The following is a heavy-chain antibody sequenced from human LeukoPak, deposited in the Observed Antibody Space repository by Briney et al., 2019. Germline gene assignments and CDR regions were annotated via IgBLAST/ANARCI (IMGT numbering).Heavy chain of an antibody. V-gene: IGHV4-34*01. J-gene: IGHJ4*02. CDR3: ARGWTSEGEFDY. Sequence: SETLSLTCAVYGGSFSGYYWSWIRQPPGKGLEWIGEINHSGSTNYNPSLKSRVTISVDTSKNQFSLKLSSVTAADTAVYYCARGWTSEGEFDYWGQGTLVTVSS. CDR1: GGSFSGYY. CDR2: INHSGST. D-gene: IGHD1-1*01.